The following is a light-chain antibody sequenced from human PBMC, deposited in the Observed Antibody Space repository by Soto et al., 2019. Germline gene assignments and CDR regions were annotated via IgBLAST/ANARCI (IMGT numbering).Light chain of an antibody. CDR1: SIDVGDSDF. Sequence: QSALTQPRSVSGSPGQSVTISCTGTSIDVGDSDFVSWYQQHPGKAPKLLIYDYNKRPSGVPDRFSGSKSGTSASLAITGLQAEDEADYYCQSYDSSLTGWVFGTGTKVTVL. J-gene: IGLJ1*01. CDR2: DYN. CDR3: QSYDSSLTGWV. V-gene: IGLV2-11*01.